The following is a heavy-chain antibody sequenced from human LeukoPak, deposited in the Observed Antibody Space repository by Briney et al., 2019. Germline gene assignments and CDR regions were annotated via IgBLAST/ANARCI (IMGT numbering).Heavy chain of an antibody. CDR3: ARGSLSSGWYHFDY. CDR2: MNPNSGNT. D-gene: IGHD6-19*01. CDR1: GYTFTNYD. V-gene: IGHV1-8*01. J-gene: IGHJ4*02. Sequence: ASVKCSSKTSGYTFTNYDINWVRQATGQGLEWMGWMNPNSGNTDYAQKFQGRVIMTRNTSISTAYMELSRLGSADTAVYYCARGSLSSGWYHFDYWGRGALVTVSS.